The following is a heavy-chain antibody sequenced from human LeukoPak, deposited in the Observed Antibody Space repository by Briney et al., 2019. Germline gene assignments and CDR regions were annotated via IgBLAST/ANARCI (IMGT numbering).Heavy chain of an antibody. Sequence: ASVKVSCKASGGTFSSYAISWVRQATGQGLEWMGWMNPNSGNTGYAQKLQGRVTMTTDTSTSTAYMELRSLRSDDTAVYYCARDRRFEWGITIFGVVNGPPDYWGQGTLVTVSS. V-gene: IGHV1-18*01. J-gene: IGHJ4*02. CDR1: GGTFSSYA. CDR3: ARDRRFEWGITIFGVVNGPPDY. D-gene: IGHD3-3*01. CDR2: MNPNSGNT.